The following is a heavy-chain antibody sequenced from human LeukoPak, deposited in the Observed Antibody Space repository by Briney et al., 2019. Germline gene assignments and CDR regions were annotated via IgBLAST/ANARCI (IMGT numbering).Heavy chain of an antibody. J-gene: IGHJ6*04. CDR3: AELGITMIGGV. Sequence: GGSLRLSCAASGFTFSSYSMNWVRQAPGKGLEWVAYISSSSSTIYYADSVKGRFTISRDNAKNSLYLQMNSLRAEDTAVYYCAELGITMIGGVWGKGTTVTISS. CDR1: GFTFSSYS. V-gene: IGHV3-48*04. D-gene: IGHD3-10*02. CDR2: ISSSSSTI.